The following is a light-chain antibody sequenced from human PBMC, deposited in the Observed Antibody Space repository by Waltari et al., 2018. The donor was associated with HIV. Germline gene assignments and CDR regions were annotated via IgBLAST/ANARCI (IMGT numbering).Light chain of an antibody. Sequence: QSVLTQPPSTSGTPGQRVTISCSGSISNIGNHYVYWYQHLPGTAPKLLIYNNNRRPSGLPDRFSGSKSDTSASLAISGLRSEDEADYYCSTWDDKMSGVIFGGGTKLTVL. CDR3: STWDDKMSGVI. V-gene: IGLV1-47*01. J-gene: IGLJ2*01. CDR1: ISNIGNHY. CDR2: NNN.